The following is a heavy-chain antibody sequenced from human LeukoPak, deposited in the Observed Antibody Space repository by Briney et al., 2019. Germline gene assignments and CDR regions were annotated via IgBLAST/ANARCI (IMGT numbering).Heavy chain of an antibody. J-gene: IGHJ4*02. Sequence: GGSLRLSCAASGFTFSSYSMNWVRQVPGKGLEWVSSISSSSSYIYYADSVKGRFTISRDNAKNSLYLQMNSLRAEDTAVYYCAKDPATYCGGDCYSGFAYFDYWGQGTLVTVSS. D-gene: IGHD2-21*01. V-gene: IGHV3-21*01. CDR3: AKDPATYCGGDCYSGFAYFDY. CDR2: ISSSSSYI. CDR1: GFTFSSYS.